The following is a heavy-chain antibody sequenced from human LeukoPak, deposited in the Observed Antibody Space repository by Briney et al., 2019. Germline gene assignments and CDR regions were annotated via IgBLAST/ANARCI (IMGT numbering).Heavy chain of an antibody. CDR2: ISGSGGST. CDR3: ASWRETRYFDY. J-gene: IGHJ4*02. D-gene: IGHD5-24*01. V-gene: IGHV3-23*01. Sequence: GGSLRLSCAASGFTFSSYAMSWVRQAPGKGLDWVSAISGSGGSTHYADSVKGRFTISRDNSKNTLYMQMNSLRAEDTAVYYCASWRETRYFDYWGQGTLVTVSS. CDR1: GFTFSSYA.